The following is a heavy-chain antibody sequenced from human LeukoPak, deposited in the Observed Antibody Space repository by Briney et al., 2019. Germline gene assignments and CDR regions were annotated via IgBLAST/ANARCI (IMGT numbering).Heavy chain of an antibody. CDR1: GYSFTSYW. CDR3: AGQVDYNVLTGYHKGHLDY. CDR2: IYPGDSDT. J-gene: IGHJ4*02. D-gene: IGHD3-9*01. V-gene: IGHV5-51*01. Sequence: GESLEISCKGSGYSFTSYWIGWVRQMPGKGLEWMGIIYPGDSDTRYSPSFQGQVTVSADKSITTAYLQWSSLQASDNAMYYCAGQVDYNVLTGYHKGHLDYWGQGTLVTVSS.